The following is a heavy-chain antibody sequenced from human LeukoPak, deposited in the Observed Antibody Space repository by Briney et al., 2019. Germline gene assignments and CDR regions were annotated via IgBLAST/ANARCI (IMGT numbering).Heavy chain of an antibody. D-gene: IGHD1-1*01. CDR1: GFSFSTLW. CDR3: TQIEGDRWRG. Sequence: GSLRLSCETSGFSFSTLWMSWVRQPPGKGLEWVANIRQDRSEKYYVASVKGRFTISRANSKKYLYLQMINLRDEDTAVYYCTQIEGDRWRGWGQGTLVTVSS. V-gene: IGHV3-7*01. J-gene: IGHJ4*02. CDR2: IRQDRSEK.